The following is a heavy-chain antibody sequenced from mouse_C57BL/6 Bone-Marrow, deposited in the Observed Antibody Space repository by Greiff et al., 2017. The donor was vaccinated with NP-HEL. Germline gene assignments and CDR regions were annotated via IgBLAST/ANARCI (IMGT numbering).Heavy chain of an antibody. J-gene: IGHJ4*01. CDR1: GFTFSNYW. CDR3: TGSPYYYAMDY. CDR2: IRLKSDNYAT. V-gene: IGHV6-3*01. Sequence: EVQRVESGGGLVQPGGSMKLSCVASGFTFSNYWMNWVRQSPEKGLEWVAQIRLKSDNYATHYAESVKGRFTISRDDSKSSVYLQMNNLRAEDTGIYYCTGSPYYYAMDYWGQGTSVTVSS.